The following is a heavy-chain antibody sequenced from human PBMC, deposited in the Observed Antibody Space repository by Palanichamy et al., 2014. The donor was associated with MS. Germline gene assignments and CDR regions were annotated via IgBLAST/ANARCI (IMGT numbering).Heavy chain of an antibody. CDR1: GFSLRGYA. V-gene: IGHV3-23*01. Sequence: EVHLLESGGGLVQPGGSLRLSCAASGFSLRGYAMSWVRQAPGKGLEWVSLISTSGGSTYYADSVKGRFTISRDNSKNTLYLQMNSLRAEDTAVYYCGRESWFDPWGQGTLVTVSS. J-gene: IGHJ5*02. CDR3: GRESWFDP. CDR2: ISTSGGST.